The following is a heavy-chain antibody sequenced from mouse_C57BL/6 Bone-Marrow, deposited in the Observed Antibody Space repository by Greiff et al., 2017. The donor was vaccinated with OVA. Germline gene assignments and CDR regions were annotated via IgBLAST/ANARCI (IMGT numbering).Heavy chain of an antibody. CDR3: ASPGTGYYFDY. CDR1: GYTFTSYW. CDR2: IHPNSGST. J-gene: IGHJ2*01. Sequence: QVQLQQPGAELVKPGASVKLSCKASGYTFTSYWMHWVKQRPGQGLEWIGMIHPNSGSTNYNEKFKSKATLTVDKSSSPAYMQLSSLTSEDSAVYYCASPGTGYYFDYWGQGTTLTVSS. D-gene: IGHD3-3*01. V-gene: IGHV1-64*01.